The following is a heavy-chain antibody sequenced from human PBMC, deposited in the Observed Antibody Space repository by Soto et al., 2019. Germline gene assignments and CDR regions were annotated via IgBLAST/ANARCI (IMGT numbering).Heavy chain of an antibody. Sequence: PGESLKISCKGSGYSFTSYWIGWVRQMPGKGLEWMGIIYPGDSDTRYSPSFQGQVTISADKSISTAYLQWSSLKASDTAMYYCARHGYSYGSPLDYYYYMDVWGKGTTVTVSS. V-gene: IGHV5-51*01. J-gene: IGHJ6*03. D-gene: IGHD5-18*01. CDR1: GYSFTSYW. CDR3: ARHGYSYGSPLDYYYYMDV. CDR2: IYPGDSDT.